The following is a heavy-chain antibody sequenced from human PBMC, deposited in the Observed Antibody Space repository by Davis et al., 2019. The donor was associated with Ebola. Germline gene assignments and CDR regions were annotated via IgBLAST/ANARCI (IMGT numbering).Heavy chain of an antibody. Sequence: SVKVSCKASGGTFSSYTISWVRQAPGQGLEWMGRIIPILGIANYAQKFQGRVTIIADESTRTAYMELSSLTYDDTAVYYCAGNGRRIVAYFDNWGQGTLVTVSS. V-gene: IGHV1-69*02. CDR1: GGTFSSYT. CDR3: AGNGRRIVAYFDN. D-gene: IGHD2-8*01. CDR2: IIPILGIA. J-gene: IGHJ4*02.